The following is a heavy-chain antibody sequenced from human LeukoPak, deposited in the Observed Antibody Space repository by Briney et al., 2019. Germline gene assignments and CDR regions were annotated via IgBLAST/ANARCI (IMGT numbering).Heavy chain of an antibody. CDR2: IYYSGNT. CDR1: GGSISSYY. D-gene: IGHD3-9*01. CDR3: ARGVYYDILTGYYYFDY. V-gene: IGHV4-59*01. Sequence: PSETLSLTCTVSGGSISSYYWSWIRQPPGKGLEWIGYIYYSGNTNYNPSLKSRVTISVDTSKNQFSLKLSSVTAADTAVYYCARGVYYDILTGYYYFDYWGQGTLVTVSS. J-gene: IGHJ4*02.